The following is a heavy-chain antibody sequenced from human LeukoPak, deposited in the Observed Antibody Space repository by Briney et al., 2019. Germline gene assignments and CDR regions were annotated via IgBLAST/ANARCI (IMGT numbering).Heavy chain of an antibody. CDR2: INPNSGVT. J-gene: IGHJ6*04. V-gene: IGHV1-2*02. CDR1: GYTFTGYY. CDR3: ARAEGGSSLDV. D-gene: IGHD2-2*01. Sequence: ASVKVSCKASGYTFTGYYTHWVRQAPGQGLEWMGWINPNSGVTNYAQKFQGRVTMTRDTSISTAYMDLSRLTSDDTAVYYCARAEGGSSLDVWGKGTTVTVSS.